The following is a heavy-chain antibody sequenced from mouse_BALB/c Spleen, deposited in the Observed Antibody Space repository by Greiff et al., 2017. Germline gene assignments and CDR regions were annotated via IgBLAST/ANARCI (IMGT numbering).Heavy chain of an antibody. CDR3: ARGRGNYAMDY. J-gene: IGHJ4*01. CDR2: ILPGSGST. V-gene: IGHV1-9*01. Sequence: QVQLQQSGADLMKPGASVKISCKATGYTFSSYWIEWVKQRPGHGLEWIGEILPGSGSTNYNEKFKGKATFTADTSSNTAYMQLSSLTSEDSAVYYCARGRGNYAMDYWGQGTSVTVSS. CDR1: GYTFSSYW.